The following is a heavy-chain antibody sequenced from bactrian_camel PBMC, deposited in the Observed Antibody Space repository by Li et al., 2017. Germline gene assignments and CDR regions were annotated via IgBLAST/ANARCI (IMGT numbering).Heavy chain of an antibody. D-gene: IGHD1*01. J-gene: IGHJ4*01. CDR2: ITTTGGLT. Sequence: VQLVESGGRVVQPGESLKLTCEVAGFPFSQFDMSWLRQPPGKEVEWVSAITTTGGLTYYADSVKGRFTISRDNSKNTLYLQLTNVKIEDTAKYYCAVGKITTALVAQYARHSGVGTQVTVS. CDR1: GFPFSQFD. V-gene: IGHV3S31*01.